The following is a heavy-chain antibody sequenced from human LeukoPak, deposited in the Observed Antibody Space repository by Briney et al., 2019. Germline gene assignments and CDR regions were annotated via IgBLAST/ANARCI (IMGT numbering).Heavy chain of an antibody. J-gene: IGHJ4*02. CDR3: AREAESSGYYYVGDYFDY. V-gene: IGHV3-11*01. Sequence: PGGSLRLSCAASGFTFSDYYMSWIRPAPGEGLEWVSYISSSGSTIYYADSVKGRFTISRDNAKNSLYLQMNSLRAEDTAVYYCAREAESSGYYYVGDYFDYWGQGTLVTVSS. CDR2: ISSSGSTI. CDR1: GFTFSDYY. D-gene: IGHD3-22*01.